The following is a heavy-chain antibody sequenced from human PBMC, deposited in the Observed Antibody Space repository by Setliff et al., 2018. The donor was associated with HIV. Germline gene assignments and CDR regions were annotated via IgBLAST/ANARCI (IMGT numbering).Heavy chain of an antibody. D-gene: IGHD5-12*01. CDR3: AREKTWLRFLDY. V-gene: IGHV1-3*01. CDR1: GYTFSTNA. Sequence: VASVKVSCKAFGYTFSTNAIHWVRQAPGQRLEWMGYINAGDDNTRYSEKFQGRVTITRDTSANTAYMELSSLRSEDTAVYYCAREKTWLRFLDYWGQGTLVTVSS. J-gene: IGHJ4*02. CDR2: INAGDDNT.